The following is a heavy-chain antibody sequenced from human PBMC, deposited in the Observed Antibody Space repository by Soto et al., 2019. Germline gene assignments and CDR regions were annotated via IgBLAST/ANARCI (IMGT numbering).Heavy chain of an antibody. CDR1: GFTFSSYW. Sequence: LRLSCAASGFTFSSYWMSWVRQAPGKGLEWVANIKQDVGEKYYVDSVKGRFTISRDNAKNSLYLQMNSLRGDDTAVYYCVRDYRVSYGYGPFDYWGQGTLVTVSS. CDR2: IKQDVGEK. J-gene: IGHJ4*02. V-gene: IGHV3-7*03. D-gene: IGHD5-18*01. CDR3: VRDYRVSYGYGPFDY.